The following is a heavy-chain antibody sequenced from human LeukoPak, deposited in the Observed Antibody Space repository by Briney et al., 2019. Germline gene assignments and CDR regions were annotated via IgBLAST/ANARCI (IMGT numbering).Heavy chain of an antibody. CDR2: IYYSGST. J-gene: IGHJ4*02. CDR3: ARTRGDTSAYHPLDY. CDR1: GASISTYY. Sequence: SETLSLTCTVSGASISTYYWSWIRQPPGEGLEWIGYIYYSGSTNYNPSLKSRVIISVDTSKNQFSLKLSSVTAADTAVYYCARTRGDTSAYHPLDYWGQGTLVTVSS. V-gene: IGHV4-59*08. D-gene: IGHD3-22*01.